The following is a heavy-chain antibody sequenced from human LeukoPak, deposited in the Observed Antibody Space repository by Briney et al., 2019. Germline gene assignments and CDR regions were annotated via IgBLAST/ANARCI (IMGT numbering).Heavy chain of an antibody. Sequence: ASVKVSCKVSGNTLTDFSMHWVRQAPGKGFEWMGGLNREDDEAIYAPHFQSRVSVTEDTSTDTAYMELSNLRSEDTAVYYCATLDSYYDNSGRPLLPDWGQGTLVTVSS. V-gene: IGHV1-24*01. J-gene: IGHJ4*02. D-gene: IGHD3-22*01. CDR2: LNREDDEA. CDR1: GNTLTDFS. CDR3: ATLDSYYDNSGRPLLPD.